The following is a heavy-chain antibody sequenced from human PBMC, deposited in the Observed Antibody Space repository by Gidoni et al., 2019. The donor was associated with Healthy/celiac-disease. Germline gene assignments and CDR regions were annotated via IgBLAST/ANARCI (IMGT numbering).Heavy chain of an antibody. Sequence: EVQLLESGGGLVQPGGSLSLSCAASGFTFSSYWMHWVRQAPGKGLVWVSRINSDGSSTSYADSVKGRFTITRDNAKKTLYLQMNSLRAEDTAVYYCARDGMAVAVFDYWGQGTLVTVSS. V-gene: IGHV3-74*01. CDR2: INSDGSST. J-gene: IGHJ4*02. CDR3: ARDGMAVAVFDY. CDR1: GFTFSSYW. D-gene: IGHD6-19*01.